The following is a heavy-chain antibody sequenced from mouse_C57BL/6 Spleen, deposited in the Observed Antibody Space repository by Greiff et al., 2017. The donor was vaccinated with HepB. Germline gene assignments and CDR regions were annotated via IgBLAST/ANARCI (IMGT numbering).Heavy chain of an antibody. D-gene: IGHD6-1*01. CDR3: ARWRQGYYFDD. CDR2: IYPGDGDT. Sequence: VQLQQSGPELVKPGASVKISCKASGYAFSSSWMNWVKQRPGKGLEWIGRIYPGDGDTNYNGKFKGKATLTADKSSSTAYMQLSSLTSEDSAVYFCARWRQGYYFDDWGQGTTLTVSS. J-gene: IGHJ2*01. CDR1: GYAFSSSW. V-gene: IGHV1-82*01.